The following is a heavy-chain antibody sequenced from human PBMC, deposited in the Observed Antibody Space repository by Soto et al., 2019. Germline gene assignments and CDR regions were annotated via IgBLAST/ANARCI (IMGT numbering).Heavy chain of an antibody. CDR2: IKSKVDGGTT. J-gene: IGHJ4*02. Sequence: EVQLVESGGGLVKPGGSLRLSCAASDLTFSNAWMNWVRQAPGKGLEWVGRIKSKVDGGTTDYAAPVKGRFTISRDDSERAVFLQMNSLKTEDTALYYCATVGSITAAGTPFDYWGQGTLVTVSS. CDR1: DLTFSNAW. V-gene: IGHV3-15*07. D-gene: IGHD6-13*01. CDR3: ATVGSITAAGTPFDY.